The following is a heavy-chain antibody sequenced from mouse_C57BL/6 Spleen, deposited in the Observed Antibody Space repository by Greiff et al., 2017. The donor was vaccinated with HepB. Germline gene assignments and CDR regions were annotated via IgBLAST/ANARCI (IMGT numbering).Heavy chain of an antibody. Sequence: EVKLVESGGDLVKPGGSLKLSCAASGFTFSSYGMSWVRQTPDKRLEWVATISSGGSYTYYPDSVKGRFTISRDNAKNTLYLQMSSLKSEDTAMYYCARFYYDYDDYFDYWGQGTTLTVSS. D-gene: IGHD2-4*01. V-gene: IGHV5-6*01. CDR2: ISSGGSYT. CDR1: GFTFSSYG. J-gene: IGHJ2*01. CDR3: ARFYYDYDDYFDY.